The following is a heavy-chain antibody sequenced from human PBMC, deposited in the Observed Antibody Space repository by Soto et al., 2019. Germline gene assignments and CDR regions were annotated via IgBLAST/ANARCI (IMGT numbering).Heavy chain of an antibody. Sequence: ASVKVSCKASGYTFTSYGISWVRQAPGQGLEWMGWISAYNGNTNYAQKLQGRVTMTTDTSTSTAYMELRSLRSDDTAVYYCARDLRQQMVVTGYGIDVSGQGTTVTVSS. CDR2: ISAYNGNT. CDR1: GYTFTSYG. CDR3: ARDLRQQMVVTGYGIDV. D-gene: IGHD6-13*01. J-gene: IGHJ6*02. V-gene: IGHV1-18*01.